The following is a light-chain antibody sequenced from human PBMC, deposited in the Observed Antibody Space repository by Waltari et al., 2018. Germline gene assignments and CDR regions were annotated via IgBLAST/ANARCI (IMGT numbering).Light chain of an antibody. Sequence: DVVMTQSPLSLPVTLGQPASISCRSSQSLVHSDGNTYLNWFQQRPGQSPRRLIYKVSNRDSGVPDRFSGSGSGTDFTLKISRVEAEDVAVYYCQQYYSSPATFGQGTKVEIK. CDR3: QQYYSSPAT. CDR1: QSLVHSDGNTY. J-gene: IGKJ1*01. CDR2: KVS. V-gene: IGKV2-30*02.